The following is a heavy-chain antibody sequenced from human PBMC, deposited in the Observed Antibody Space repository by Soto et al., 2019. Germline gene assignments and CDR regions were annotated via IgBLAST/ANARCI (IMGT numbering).Heavy chain of an antibody. V-gene: IGHV4-31*03. D-gene: IGHD2-2*01. CDR3: ARCHCSSTSCYTKSKYYYYYMDV. CDR1: GGSISSGGYY. CDR2: IYYSGST. Sequence: SETLSLTCTVSGGSISSGGYYWSWIRQNPGKGLEWIGYIYYSGSTYYNPSLKSRVTISVDTSKNQFSLKLSSVTAADTAVYYCARCHCSSTSCYTKSKYYYYYMDVWGKGTTVTVSS. J-gene: IGHJ6*03.